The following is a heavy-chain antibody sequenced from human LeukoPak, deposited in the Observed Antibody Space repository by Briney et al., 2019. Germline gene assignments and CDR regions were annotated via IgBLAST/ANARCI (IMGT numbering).Heavy chain of an antibody. D-gene: IGHD3-10*01. CDR3: ARFGITVVRGGKYYFDY. CDR1: GGSISNYD. V-gene: IGHV4-59*08. Sequence: PSENLSLTCTVSGGSISNYDWSWIRPPPGKGLEWIGHIYYSGATKYNPSLKSRITMSVDTSKNQFSLMLSSVTAADTAVYYCARFGITVVRGGKYYFDYWGQGTLVTVSS. J-gene: IGHJ4*02. CDR2: IYYSGAT.